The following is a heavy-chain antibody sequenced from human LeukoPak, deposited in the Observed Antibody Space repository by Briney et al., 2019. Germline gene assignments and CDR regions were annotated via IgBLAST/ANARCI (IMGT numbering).Heavy chain of an antibody. CDR1: GFTVSSNY. J-gene: IGHJ6*02. CDR3: AADSLGSYYYYGMDV. Sequence: GGSLRLSCAASGFTVSSNYMSWVRQAPGKGLEWASVIYSGGSTYYADSVKGRFTISRDNSKNTLYLQMNSLRAEDTAVYYCAADSLGSYYYYGMDVWGQGTTVTVSS. D-gene: IGHD2-2*03. CDR2: IYSGGST. V-gene: IGHV3-53*01.